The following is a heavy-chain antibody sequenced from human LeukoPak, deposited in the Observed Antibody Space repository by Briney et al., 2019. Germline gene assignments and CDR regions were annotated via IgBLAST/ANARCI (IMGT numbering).Heavy chain of an antibody. CDR2: ISGSGGST. V-gene: IGHV3-23*01. J-gene: IGHJ4*02. D-gene: IGHD2-2*01. Sequence: GGSLRLSCAASGFTFSSYAVSWVRQAPGKGLEWVSAISGSGGSTYYADSVKGRFTISRDNSKNTLYLQMNSLRAEDTAVYYCANTCSSTSCPVDYWGQGTLVTVSS. CDR1: GFTFSSYA. CDR3: ANTCSSTSCPVDY.